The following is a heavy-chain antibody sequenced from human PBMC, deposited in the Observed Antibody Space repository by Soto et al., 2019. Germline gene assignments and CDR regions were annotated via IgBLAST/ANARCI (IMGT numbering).Heavy chain of an antibody. Sequence: QAQVVQSGAEVMKPGSSVKLSCTASEGTFNSYAIAWVRQAPGQGLEWMGGIIPYYNTLNYAQKFQDRVTITADDSTHTVYMELSSLSSDDTAVYFCASGASRWYPYFIDSWAQGTLVTVSS. CDR3: ASGASRWYPYFIDS. V-gene: IGHV1-69*01. CDR1: EGTFNSYA. CDR2: IIPYYNTL. D-gene: IGHD6-13*01. J-gene: IGHJ4*02.